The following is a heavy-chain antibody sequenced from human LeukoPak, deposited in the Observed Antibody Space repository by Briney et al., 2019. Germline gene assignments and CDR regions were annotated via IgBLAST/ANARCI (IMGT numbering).Heavy chain of an antibody. D-gene: IGHD2-8*01. J-gene: IGHJ4*02. Sequence: ASVKVSCKASGYTFTSYGISWVRQAPGQGLEWMGWISAYNGNTNYAQNLQGRVTMTTDTSTSTAYMELRSLRSDDTAVYYCARSRYCTNGVCYNRAFDYWGQGTPVTVSS. CDR2: ISAYNGNT. CDR3: ARSRYCTNGVCYNRAFDY. V-gene: IGHV1-18*01. CDR1: GYTFTSYG.